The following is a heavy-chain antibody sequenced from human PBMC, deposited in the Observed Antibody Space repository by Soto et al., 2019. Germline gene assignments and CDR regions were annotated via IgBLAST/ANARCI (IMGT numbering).Heavy chain of an antibody. Sequence: GGSLRLSCAASGFTVSINYMSWVRQAPGKGLEWVSVIYSGGSTYYADSVKGSFTISRDNSKNTLYLQMNSLRAEDTAVYYCARCLLYSSNFDDWGQGTLVTVSS. J-gene: IGHJ4*02. D-gene: IGHD6-19*01. V-gene: IGHV3-66*01. CDR1: GFTVSINY. CDR2: IYSGGST. CDR3: ARCLLYSSNFDD.